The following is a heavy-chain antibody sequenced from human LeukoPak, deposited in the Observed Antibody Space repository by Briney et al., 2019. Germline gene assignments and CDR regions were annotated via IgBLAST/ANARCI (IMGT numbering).Heavy chain of an antibody. V-gene: IGHV3-30*02. D-gene: IGHD6-13*01. Sequence: GGSLRLSCAASGFTFSSYGMHWVRQAPGKGLEWVAFIRYDGSNKYYADSVKGRFTISRDNSKNTLYLQMNSLRAEDTAVYYCANPYSIAAAGTWYFDYWGQGTLVTVSS. CDR3: ANPYSIAAAGTWYFDY. CDR2: IRYDGSNK. CDR1: GFTFSSYG. J-gene: IGHJ4*02.